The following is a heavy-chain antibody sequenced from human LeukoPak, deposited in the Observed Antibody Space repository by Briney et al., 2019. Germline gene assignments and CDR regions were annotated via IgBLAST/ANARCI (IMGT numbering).Heavy chain of an antibody. Sequence: GGSPRLSCAASGFTVSNNYMSWVRQAPGKGLEWVSVIYSGGSTYYADSVKGRFTISRDNSKNTLYLQMNSLRAEDTAVYYCARGGLGYYFDYWGQGTLVTVSS. V-gene: IGHV3-53*01. J-gene: IGHJ4*02. CDR3: ARGGLGYYFDY. CDR2: IYSGGST. CDR1: GFTVSNNY. D-gene: IGHD3/OR15-3a*01.